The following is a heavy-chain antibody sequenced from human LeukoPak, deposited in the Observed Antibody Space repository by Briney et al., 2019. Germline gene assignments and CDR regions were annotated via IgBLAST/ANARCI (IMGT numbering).Heavy chain of an antibody. J-gene: IGHJ4*02. CDR3: VRDSPDYDILTGYYFDY. CDR2: ISAYNGNT. V-gene: IGHV1-18*01. Sequence: ASVKVSCKASGYTFTSYGISWVRQAPGQGLEWMGWISAYNGNTNYAQKLQGRVTMTTDTSTSTAYMELRSLRSDDTAVYYCVRDSPDYDILTGYYFDYWGQGTLVTVSS. D-gene: IGHD3-9*01. CDR1: GYTFTSYG.